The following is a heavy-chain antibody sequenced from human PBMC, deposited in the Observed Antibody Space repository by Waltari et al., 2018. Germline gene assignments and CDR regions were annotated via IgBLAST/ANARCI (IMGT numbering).Heavy chain of an antibody. J-gene: IGHJ4*02. D-gene: IGHD5-12*01. V-gene: IGHV1-46*01. CDR1: GYTFTSHY. CDR3: ARLLRDGYNQGSLDY. CDR2: LKPSGGRA. Sequence: QVHLVRSAGEVMKPGASVKISCKASGYTFTSHYMHWVRQVPGEGLEGMGRLKPSGGRAGYAEKFQGRGNITSDTSTSTVYMELISLTSADAAVYYCARLLRDGYNQGSLDYWGQRPLVTVSS.